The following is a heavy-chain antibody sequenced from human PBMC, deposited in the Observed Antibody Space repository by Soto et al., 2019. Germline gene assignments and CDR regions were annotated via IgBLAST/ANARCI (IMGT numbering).Heavy chain of an antibody. CDR1: GFTFSSYA. J-gene: IGHJ4*02. D-gene: IGHD3-3*01. CDR2: ISGSGGST. Sequence: GGSLRLSCAASGFTFSSYAMSWVRQAPGKGLEWVSAISGSGGSTYYADSVKGRFTISRDNSKNTLYLQMNSLRAEDTAVYYCAKADHGLNYDFWSGYSYFDYWGQGALVTVSS. V-gene: IGHV3-23*01. CDR3: AKADHGLNYDFWSGYSYFDY.